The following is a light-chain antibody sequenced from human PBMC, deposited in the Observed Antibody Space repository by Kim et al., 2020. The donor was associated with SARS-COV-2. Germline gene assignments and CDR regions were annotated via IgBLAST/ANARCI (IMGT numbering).Light chain of an antibody. CDR2: EDN. Sequence: KTVTISCTRSSGSIASNYVQWYQQRPGSAPTTVIYEDNQRPSGVPDRFSGSIDSSSNSASLTISGLKTEDEADYCCQSYDSSNSVVFGGGTQLTVL. J-gene: IGLJ2*01. V-gene: IGLV6-57*03. CDR1: SGSIASNY. CDR3: QSYDSSNSVV.